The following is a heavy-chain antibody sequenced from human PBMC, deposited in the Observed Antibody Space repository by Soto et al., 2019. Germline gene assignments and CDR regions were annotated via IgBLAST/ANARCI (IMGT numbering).Heavy chain of an antibody. Sequence: EVQLVESGGGLVPPGGSLRLSCAASGFTFSSYSMNWVRQAPGKGLEWVSYISSGSATIYYADSVKGRFTISRDNAKISLYLQVNSLRDEDTAVYYCARDSASYSSSSGSYWYFDLWGRGTLVTVSS. D-gene: IGHD6-6*01. CDR3: ARDSASYSSSSGSYWYFDL. J-gene: IGHJ2*01. V-gene: IGHV3-48*02. CDR1: GFTFSSYS. CDR2: ISSGSATI.